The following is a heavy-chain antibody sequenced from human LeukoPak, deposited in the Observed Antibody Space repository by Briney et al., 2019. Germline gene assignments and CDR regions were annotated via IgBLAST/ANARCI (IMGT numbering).Heavy chain of an antibody. V-gene: IGHV3-48*03. CDR2: INRTGNSI. D-gene: IGHD6-13*01. CDR1: GFTLSSYE. CDR3: ARGPYSSNRYVDY. Sequence: GGSLRLSCAASGFTLSSYEMNWVRLAPGKGLEWISYINRTGNSIYYADSVEGRFTISRDSAKNSLYLQMNSLRAEDTAVYYCARGPYSSNRYVDYWGQGTLVTVSS. J-gene: IGHJ4*02.